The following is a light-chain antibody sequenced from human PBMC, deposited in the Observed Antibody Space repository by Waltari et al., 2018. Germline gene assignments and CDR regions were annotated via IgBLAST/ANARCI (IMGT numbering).Light chain of an antibody. CDR3: ISYTSTNSVI. J-gene: IGLJ2*01. Sequence: QSALTQPASVSGSPGQSITIPCTGTSSDIGGYNYVSWYQQHPVKAPKLMIFDVTKLPSGVSDRFSGPKSGHTASLTISGLHTDNESDYDCISYTSTNSVIFGGGTKVTVL. V-gene: IGLV2-14*03. CDR2: DVT. CDR1: SSDIGGYNY.